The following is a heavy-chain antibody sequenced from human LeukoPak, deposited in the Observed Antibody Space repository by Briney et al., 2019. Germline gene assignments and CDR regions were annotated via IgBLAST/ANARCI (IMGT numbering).Heavy chain of an antibody. J-gene: IGHJ4*02. CDR2: SSFGGGTT. V-gene: IGHV3-23*01. CDR1: GFTFNSYA. D-gene: IGHD5/OR15-5a*01. Sequence: GSLRLSCAASGFTFNSYAISWVRQAPGKGLEWISGSSFGGGTTYYADSVKGRFTISRDNSKNTLSLQMNSLRVEDTAVYYCAKSMSTSRSGLDSWGQGTLVTVSS. CDR3: AKSMSTSRSGLDS.